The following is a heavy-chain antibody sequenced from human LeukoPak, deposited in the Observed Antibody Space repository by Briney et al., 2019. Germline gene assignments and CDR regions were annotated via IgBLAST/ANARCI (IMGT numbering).Heavy chain of an antibody. V-gene: IGHV3-48*01. D-gene: IGHD1-26*01. CDR3: ARTRGSYSQTAIFDY. J-gene: IGHJ4*02. CDR1: GFTFSSYS. CDR2: ISSSSRTI. Sequence: GGSLRLSCAASGFTFSSYSMNWVRQAPGKGLEWVSYISSSSRTIYYADSVKGRFTISRDNAKNSLYLQMNSLRAEDTAVYYCARTRGSYSQTAIFDYWGQGTLVTVSS.